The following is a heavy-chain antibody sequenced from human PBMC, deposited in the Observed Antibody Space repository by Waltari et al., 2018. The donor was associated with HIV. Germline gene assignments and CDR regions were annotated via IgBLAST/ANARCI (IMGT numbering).Heavy chain of an antibody. CDR3: ARVVASAGLRFDR. CDR2: IDYTGRA. V-gene: IGHV4-61*03. D-gene: IGHD2-21*01. Sequence: QVQLQESGPGLVKPSETLSLTCSVSGAPVGSGRYYWSWMRQPPGKGLEWIGNIDYTGRANYNPSLKTRVTISADTSKNHLSLKLTSVTAGDTAIYYCARVVASAGLRFDRWGQGSLVTVSS. J-gene: IGHJ5*02. CDR1: GAPVGSGRYY.